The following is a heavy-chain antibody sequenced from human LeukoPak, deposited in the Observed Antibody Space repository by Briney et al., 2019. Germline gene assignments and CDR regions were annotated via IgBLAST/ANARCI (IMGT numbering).Heavy chain of an antibody. CDR2: TTGSGDKL. Sequence: GGSLRLSCTASGSTFRSYALSWVRQAPGKGLEWVSATTGSGDKLFYADSVKGRFTISRDTSKNTLYLQMNNLRAEDTAVYYCARYENGGIDYWGQGTLVTVSS. V-gene: IGHV3-23*01. CDR1: GSTFRSYA. J-gene: IGHJ4*02. CDR3: ARYENGGIDY. D-gene: IGHD2-15*01.